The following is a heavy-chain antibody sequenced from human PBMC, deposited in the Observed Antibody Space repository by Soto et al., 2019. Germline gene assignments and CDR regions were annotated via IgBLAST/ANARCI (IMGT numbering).Heavy chain of an antibody. Sequence: GESLKISCKGSGYSFTNYWIGWVRQMPGKGLEWMGIIYPSDSNTKYSPSFQGLVTISADKSITTAYLQWSSLKASDTAIYYCAKRGSSSSVDYFDYWGQGTLVTVSS. D-gene: IGHD6-6*01. CDR1: GYSFTNYW. CDR2: IYPSDSNT. V-gene: IGHV5-51*01. CDR3: AKRGSSSSVDYFDY. J-gene: IGHJ4*02.